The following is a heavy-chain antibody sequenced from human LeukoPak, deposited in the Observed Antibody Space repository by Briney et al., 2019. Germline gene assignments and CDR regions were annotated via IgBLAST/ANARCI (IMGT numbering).Heavy chain of an antibody. CDR1: GYTFTGYY. J-gene: IGHJ4*02. Sequence: ASVKVSCKASGYTFTGYYMHWVRQARGQGLEWMGWINPNSGGTNYAQKFQGRVTMTRDTSISTAYMELSRLRSDDTAVYYCARESPAVGASPFDYWGQGTLVTVSS. CDR3: ARESPAVGASPFDY. V-gene: IGHV1-2*02. CDR2: INPNSGGT. D-gene: IGHD1-26*01.